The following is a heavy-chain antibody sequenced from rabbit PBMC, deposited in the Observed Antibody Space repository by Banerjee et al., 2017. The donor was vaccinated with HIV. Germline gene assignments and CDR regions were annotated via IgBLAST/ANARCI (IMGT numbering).Heavy chain of an antibody. CDR3: ARDRGVTGYAYATYYFNL. V-gene: IGHV1S45*01. CDR1: GFSFSSSYY. J-gene: IGHJ4*01. D-gene: IGHD6-1*01. CDR2: IAAGSSGST. Sequence: QQQLEETGGGLVQPGGSLTLTCTASGFSFSSSYYMCWVRQAPGKGLEWIACIAAGSSGSTYYANWAKGRFTISKTSSTTVTLQMTSLTAADTATYFCARDRGVTGYAYATYYFNLWGQGTLVTVS.